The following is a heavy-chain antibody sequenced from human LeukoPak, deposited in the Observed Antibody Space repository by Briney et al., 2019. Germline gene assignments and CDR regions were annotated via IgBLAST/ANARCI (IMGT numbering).Heavy chain of an antibody. V-gene: IGHV1-2*02. J-gene: IGHJ4*02. Sequence: ASVKVSCKASGYTFTGYYMHWVRQAPGQGLEWMGWINPNSGGTNYAQKFQGRVTMTRDTPISTAYMELSRLRSDDTAVYYCARGAMVVAATIPYFDYWGQGTLVTVSS. CDR1: GYTFTGYY. D-gene: IGHD2-15*01. CDR2: INPNSGGT. CDR3: ARGAMVVAATIPYFDY.